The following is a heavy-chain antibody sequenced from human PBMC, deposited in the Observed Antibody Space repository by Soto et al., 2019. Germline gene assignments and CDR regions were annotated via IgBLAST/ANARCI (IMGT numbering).Heavy chain of an antibody. CDR1: GFTFSSYA. CDR3: ARDGVQLERLFDY. J-gene: IGHJ4*02. Sequence: GSLRLSCAASGFTFSSYAMSWVRQAPGKGLEWVSSISSSSSYIYYADSVKGRFTISRDNAKNSLYLQMNSLRAEDTAVYYCARDGVQLERLFDYWGQGTLVTVS. CDR2: ISSSSSYI. V-gene: IGHV3-21*01. D-gene: IGHD1-1*01.